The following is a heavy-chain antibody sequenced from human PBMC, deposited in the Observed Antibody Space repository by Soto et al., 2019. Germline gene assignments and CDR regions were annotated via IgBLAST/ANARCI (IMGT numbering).Heavy chain of an antibody. V-gene: IGHV1-69*13. Sequence: GASVKVSCKASGGTFSSYAISWVRQAPGQGLDWMCVIIPIFGTANYAQKFQGRVTITADESTSTAYMELSSLRSEDTALYYCAKDSSRYNWNDDGNNWFDPWGQGTLVTVSS. CDR2: IIPIFGTA. D-gene: IGHD1-1*01. CDR3: AKDSSRYNWNDDGNNWFDP. J-gene: IGHJ5*02. CDR1: GGTFSSYA.